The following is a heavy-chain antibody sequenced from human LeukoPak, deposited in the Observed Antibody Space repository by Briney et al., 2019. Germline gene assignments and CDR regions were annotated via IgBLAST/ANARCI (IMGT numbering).Heavy chain of an antibody. CDR2: INHSGST. J-gene: IGHJ5*02. CDR3: ARTRTPPGFDP. V-gene: IGHV4-34*01. CDR1: GGSFSGYY. D-gene: IGHD2-15*01. Sequence: SETLSLTCAVYGGSFSGYYWSWIRQPPGKGLEWIGEINHSGSTNYNPSLKSRVTISVDTSRNQFSLKLSSVTTADTAVYYCARTRTPPGFDPWGPGTLVTVSS.